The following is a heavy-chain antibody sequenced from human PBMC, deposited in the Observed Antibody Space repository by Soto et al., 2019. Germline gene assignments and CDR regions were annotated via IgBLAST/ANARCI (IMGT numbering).Heavy chain of an antibody. Sequence: PSETLSLTCTVSGGSISSGGYYWTGIRQHPGKGLEWIGYNYYRGITYYNPSLKSRVTISLDTSKNQFSLKLSSVTAADTAVYYCARGSSIAGLYYGMDVWGQGTTLTVSS. CDR1: GGSISSGGYY. D-gene: IGHD6-6*01. J-gene: IGHJ6*02. CDR3: ARGSSIAGLYYGMDV. CDR2: NYYRGIT. V-gene: IGHV4-31*03.